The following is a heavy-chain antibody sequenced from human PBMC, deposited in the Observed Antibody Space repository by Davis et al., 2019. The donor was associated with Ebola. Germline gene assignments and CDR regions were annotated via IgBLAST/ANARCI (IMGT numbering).Heavy chain of an antibody. J-gene: IGHJ6*02. V-gene: IGHV3-7*03. CDR1: GFTFSNYN. CDR2: IKQDGSEK. CDR3: AKVGGYGDYVGRYYYGMDV. D-gene: IGHD4-17*01. Sequence: GESLKISCAVSGFTFSNYNMNWVRQAPGKGLEWVANIKQDGSEKYYVDSVKGRFTISRDNAKNSLYLQMNSLRAEDTALYYCAKVGGYGDYVGRYYYGMDVWGQGTTVTVSS.